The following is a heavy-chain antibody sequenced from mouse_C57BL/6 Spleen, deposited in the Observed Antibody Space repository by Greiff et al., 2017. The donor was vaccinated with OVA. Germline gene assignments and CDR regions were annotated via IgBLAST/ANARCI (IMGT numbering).Heavy chain of an antibody. V-gene: IGHV1-26*01. CDR2: INPNNGGT. CDR1: GYTFTDYY. J-gene: IGHJ1*03. Sequence: VQLQQSGPELVKPGASVKISCKASGYTFTDYYMNWVKQSHGKSLEWIGDINPNNGGTSYNQKFKGKATLTVDKSSSTAYMELRSLTSEDSAVYYCARFYYGSSYFDVWGTGTTVTVSS. CDR3: ARFYYGSSYFDV. D-gene: IGHD1-1*01.